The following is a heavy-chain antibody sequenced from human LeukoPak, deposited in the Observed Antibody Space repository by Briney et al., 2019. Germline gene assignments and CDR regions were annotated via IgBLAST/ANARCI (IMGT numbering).Heavy chain of an antibody. CDR3: AATRGVDMLTGYQFDY. CDR2: ISYDGSNK. Sequence: GRSLRLSCAASGFTFSSYAMHRVRHAPGKGLEWVAVISYDGSNKYYTDSVKGRFTVSRDNSKNTLYLQMNCLRAEDTAVYYCAATRGVDMLTGYQFDYWGQGTLVTVSS. J-gene: IGHJ4*02. V-gene: IGHV3-30*04. CDR1: GFTFSSYA. D-gene: IGHD3-9*01.